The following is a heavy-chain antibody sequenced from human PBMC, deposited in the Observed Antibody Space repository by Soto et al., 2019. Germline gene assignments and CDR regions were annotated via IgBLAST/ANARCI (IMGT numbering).Heavy chain of an antibody. CDR3: ARGVEMATITY. D-gene: IGHD5-12*01. CDR2: INHSGST. Sequence: SETLSLTCAVYGGSFSGYYWSWIRQPPGKGLEWIGEINHSGSTNYNPSLKSRVTISVDTSKNQFSLKLSSVTAADTAVYYCARGVEMATITYWGQGTLVTVSS. V-gene: IGHV4-34*01. CDR1: GGSFSGYY. J-gene: IGHJ4*02.